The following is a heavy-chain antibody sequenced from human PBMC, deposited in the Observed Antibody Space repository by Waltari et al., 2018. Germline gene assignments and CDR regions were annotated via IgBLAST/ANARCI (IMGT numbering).Heavy chain of an antibody. D-gene: IGHD5-12*01. Sequence: QLQLQESGPGPVKPSETLSLTCSVSGGSIDTPKHYWSWIRQPPGQGLEWIGTISYAGTTYTNPSLRSLLTMSRDTSKNQLSLTLGSTTAADTAVYYCATYIGASVGTAAFDVWGQGTMVTVSS. V-gene: IGHV4-39*01. CDR3: ATYIGASVGTAAFDV. CDR1: GGSIDTPKHY. CDR2: ISYAGTT. J-gene: IGHJ3*01.